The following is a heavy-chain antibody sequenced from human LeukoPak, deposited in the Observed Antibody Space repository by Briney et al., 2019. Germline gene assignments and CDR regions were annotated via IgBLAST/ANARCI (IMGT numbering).Heavy chain of an antibody. CDR3: ARAQNYGDYLSPYDY. CDR2: IIPIFGTA. J-gene: IGHJ4*02. D-gene: IGHD4-17*01. CDR1: GGTFSSYA. Sequence: GASVKVSCKASGGTFSSYAISWVRQAPGQGLEWMGGIIPIFGTANYAQKFQGRVTITTDESTSTAYMELSSLRPEDTAVYYCARAQNYGDYLSPYDYWGQGTLVTVSS. V-gene: IGHV1-69*05.